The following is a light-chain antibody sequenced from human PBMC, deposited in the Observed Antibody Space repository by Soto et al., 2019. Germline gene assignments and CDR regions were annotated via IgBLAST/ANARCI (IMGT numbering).Light chain of an antibody. J-gene: IGLJ2*01. CDR1: SSNIGAGYD. CDR2: GNS. CDR3: QSYDSSLSGVV. Sequence: QSVLTQPPSVSGAQGQGSTISGTGSSSNIGAGYDVHWYQQLPGTAPKLLIYGNSNRPSGVPDRFSGSKSGTSASLAITGLQAEDEADYYCQSYDSSLSGVVFGGGTKLTVL. V-gene: IGLV1-40*01.